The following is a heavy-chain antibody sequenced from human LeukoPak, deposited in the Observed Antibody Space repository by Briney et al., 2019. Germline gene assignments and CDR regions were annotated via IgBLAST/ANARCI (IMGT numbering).Heavy chain of an antibody. CDR2: IYHSGST. Sequence: SETLSLTCTVSGGSISSGGYYWSWIRQPPGKGLEWIGYIYHSGSTYYNPSLKSQVTIDRSKNQFSLKLSSVTAADTAVYYCATGGWYFDYWGQGTLVTVSS. CDR1: GGSISSGGYY. D-gene: IGHD6-19*01. V-gene: IGHV4-30-2*01. J-gene: IGHJ4*02. CDR3: ATGGWYFDY.